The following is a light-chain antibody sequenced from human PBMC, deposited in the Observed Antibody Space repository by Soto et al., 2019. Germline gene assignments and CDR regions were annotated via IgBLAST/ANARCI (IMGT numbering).Light chain of an antibody. CDR3: AAWDDTLRGTV. CDR2: RNN. Sequence: QSVLTQPPSASGTPGQRVTISCSGSSSNIGSNYVYWYQQLPGTAPKLLIYRNNQRPSGVPDRFSGSKSGPSASLAISGVRSEDEADYYCAAWDDTLRGTVFGGGTKLTVL. J-gene: IGLJ2*01. V-gene: IGLV1-47*01. CDR1: SSNIGSNY.